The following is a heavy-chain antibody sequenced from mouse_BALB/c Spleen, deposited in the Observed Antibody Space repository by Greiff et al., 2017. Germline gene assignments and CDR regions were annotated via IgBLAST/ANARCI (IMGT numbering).Heavy chain of an antibody. Sequence: VKLQQSGPSLVQPSQSLSITCTVSGFSLTSYGVHWVRQSPGKGLEWLGVIWRGGSTDYNAAFMSRLSITKDNSKSQVFFKMNSLQADDTAIYYCAKNLPPYYAMDYWGQGTSVTVSS. J-gene: IGHJ4*01. V-gene: IGHV2-5-1*01. CDR2: IWRGGST. CDR3: AKNLPPYYAMDY. CDR1: GFSLTSYG.